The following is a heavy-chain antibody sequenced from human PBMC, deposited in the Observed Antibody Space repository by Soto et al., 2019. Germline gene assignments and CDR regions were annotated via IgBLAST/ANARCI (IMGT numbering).Heavy chain of an antibody. CDR2: INVGNGNT. Sequence: ASVKVSCKASGYIFTSYSSHWVPQASGQRLEWMGWINVGNGNTKYSQNFQGRVTINQDTSASTAYMELSSLTSEDTAVYYCAREKWGSGSRWLDPWGQGTLVTVSS. CDR1: GYIFTSYS. D-gene: IGHD6-19*01. V-gene: IGHV1-3*01. CDR3: AREKWGSGSRWLDP. J-gene: IGHJ5*02.